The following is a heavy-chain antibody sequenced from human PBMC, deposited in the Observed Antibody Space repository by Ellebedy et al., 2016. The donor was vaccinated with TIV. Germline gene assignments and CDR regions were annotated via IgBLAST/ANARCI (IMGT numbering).Heavy chain of an antibody. J-gene: IGHJ4*02. V-gene: IGHV3-7*01. CDR1: GFTFSTYW. CDR2: IKQDGSEK. CDR3: ASLDTDKVRSSGY. Sequence: GESLKISCAASGFTFSTYWMSWVRQAPGKGLEWVACIKQDGSEKYYVDSVKGRFTISTDSAKNSLYLQMNSLRAEDTAVYYCASLDTDKVRSSGYWGQGTLVTVSS. D-gene: IGHD5-18*01.